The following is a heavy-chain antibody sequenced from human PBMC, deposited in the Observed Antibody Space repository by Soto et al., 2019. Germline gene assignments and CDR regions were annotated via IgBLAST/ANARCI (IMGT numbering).Heavy chain of an antibody. D-gene: IGHD3-10*02. CDR2: SRNTANSYTT. Sequence: EVQLVESGGGLVQPGGSLRLSCVASGFTFSDHYMDWVRQAPGKGLEWVGRSRNTANSYTTEYAASVKGRFTISRDDSKSSLSLQMNSLKTEDTAVYYCGRVVPGPQHYTFAYCGQGTLVTVSS. J-gene: IGHJ4*02. CDR3: GRVVPGPQHYTFAY. CDR1: GFTFSDHY. V-gene: IGHV3-72*01.